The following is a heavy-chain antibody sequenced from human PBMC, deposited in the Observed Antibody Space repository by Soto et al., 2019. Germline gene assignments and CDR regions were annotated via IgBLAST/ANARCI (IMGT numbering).Heavy chain of an antibody. CDR2: IYYSGST. Sequence: QVQLQESGPGLVKPSQTLSLTCTVSGGSISSGGYYWSWIRQHPGKGLEWIGYIYYSGSTYYNPSPXSXXTLPVDTSKNRSSLKLSSGTAADTAVYYCARAPLNWGQGTLVTVSS. CDR1: GGSISSGGYY. CDR3: ARAPLN. J-gene: IGHJ4*02. V-gene: IGHV4-31*03.